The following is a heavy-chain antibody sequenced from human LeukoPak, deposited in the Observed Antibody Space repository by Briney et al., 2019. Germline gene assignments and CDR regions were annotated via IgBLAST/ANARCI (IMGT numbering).Heavy chain of an antibody. V-gene: IGHV4-31*03. CDR1: GGSISSGGYY. CDR3: ARGMVVTADMDY. D-gene: IGHD2-21*02. CDR2: IYYSGST. J-gene: IGHJ4*02. Sequence: SETLSLTCTVSGGSISSGGYYWSWIRQHPGKGLEWIGYIYYSGSTHYNPSLKSRVTISVDTSKNQFSLKLSSVTAADTAVYYCARGMVVTADMDYWGQGTLVTVSS.